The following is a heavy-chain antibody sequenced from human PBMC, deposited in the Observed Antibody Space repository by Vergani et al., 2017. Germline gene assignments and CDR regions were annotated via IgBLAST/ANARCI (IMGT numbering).Heavy chain of an antibody. J-gene: IGHJ4*02. Sequence: EVQLVESGGGLVKPGGSLRLSCAASGFTFSNAWMSWVRQAPGKGLEWVGRIKSKTDGGTTDYAAPVKGRFTISRDDSKNTLYLQMNSLKTEDTAVYYCTTDSLEEYYYDSSGYYRIDYWGQGTLVTVSS. CDR3: TTDSLEEYYYDSSGYYRIDY. V-gene: IGHV3-15*01. D-gene: IGHD3-22*01. CDR1: GFTFSNAW. CDR2: IKSKTDGGTT.